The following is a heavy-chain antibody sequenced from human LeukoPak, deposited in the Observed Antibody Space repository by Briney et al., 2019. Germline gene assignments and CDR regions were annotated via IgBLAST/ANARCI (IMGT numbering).Heavy chain of an antibody. CDR3: ARGDYGDTFDY. D-gene: IGHD4-17*01. J-gene: IGHJ4*02. CDR1: EYTFTGYY. CDR2: INPNSGGT. Sequence: ASVKVSCKASEYTFTGYYIHWVRRAPGQGLEWMGWINPNSGGTNYAQKFQGRVTMTRDTSISTAYMELSRLRSDDTAVYYCARGDYGDTFDYWGQGTLVTVSS. V-gene: IGHV1-2*02.